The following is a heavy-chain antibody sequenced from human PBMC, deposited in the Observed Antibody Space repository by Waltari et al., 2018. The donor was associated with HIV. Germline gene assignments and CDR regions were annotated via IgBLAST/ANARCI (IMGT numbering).Heavy chain of an antibody. CDR2: ITGEGSST. V-gene: IGHV3-74*01. Sequence: EVQLVESGGGLVQPGGSLRLSCAASGFTFSSYWMHWVRQAPGKGLVGVARITGEGSSTRYADSGNGRFTSSRDNAKGTLYLQMSSLRAEDTAVYYCARESEGYYASGTGNWFDPWGQGTLVTVSS. D-gene: IGHD3-10*01. J-gene: IGHJ5*02. CDR3: ARESEGYYASGTGNWFDP. CDR1: GFTFSSYW.